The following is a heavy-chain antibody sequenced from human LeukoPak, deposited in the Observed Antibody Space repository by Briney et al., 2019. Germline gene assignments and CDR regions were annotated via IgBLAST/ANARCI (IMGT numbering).Heavy chain of an antibody. J-gene: IGHJ6*03. V-gene: IGHV3-23*01. CDR3: AKDLIDSSGHTYYYYMDV. D-gene: IGHD3-22*01. Sequence: PGGSLRLSCAASVFTFSSYAMTWVRQAPGKGLEWVSAISGSGGNTYYADSVKGRFTISRDNSKNTLYLQMNSLRAEDTAVYYCAKDLIDSSGHTYYYYMDVWGKGTTVTVSS. CDR1: VFTFSSYA. CDR2: ISGSGGNT.